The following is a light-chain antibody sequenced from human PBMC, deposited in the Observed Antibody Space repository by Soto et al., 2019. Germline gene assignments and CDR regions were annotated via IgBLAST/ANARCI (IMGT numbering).Light chain of an antibody. J-gene: IGKJ2*01. V-gene: IGKV1-5*03. CDR2: KAS. CDR1: QSISSW. CDR3: QLYDSYSYT. Sequence: DIQMTQSPSTLSASVGDRVTITCRASQSISSWLAWYQQKPGKAPKLLIKKASTLESRVPSRFSGSGSGTEFTLTISSLQSDDFSTYYCQLYDSYSYTFGQGTKLEIK.